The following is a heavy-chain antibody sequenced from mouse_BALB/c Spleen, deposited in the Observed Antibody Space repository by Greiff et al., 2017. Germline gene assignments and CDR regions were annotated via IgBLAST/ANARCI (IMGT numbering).Heavy chain of an antibody. J-gene: IGHJ4*01. CDR3: ARSGLLRAMDY. CDR1: GYSITSDYA. CDR2: ISNGGST. Sequence: EVQRVESGPGLVKPSQSLSLTCTVTGYSITSDYAWNWIRQFPGNKLGWMGYISNGGSTCYNPSLKSRISITRDTFKNQFFLQLNSVTTEDTATYYWARSGLLRAMDYWGQGTSVTVSS. D-gene: IGHD2-10*01. V-gene: IGHV3-2*02.